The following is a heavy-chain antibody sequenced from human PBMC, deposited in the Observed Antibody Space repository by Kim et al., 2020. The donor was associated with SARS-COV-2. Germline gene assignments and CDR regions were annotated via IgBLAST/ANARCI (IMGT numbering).Heavy chain of an antibody. CDR3: ARPWQKGLQGRWGPFDS. D-gene: IGHD3-16*01. Sequence: SETLSLTCTVSGGSINSRDHYWGWIRQPPGKGLEWICSISHNGHTYYNPSLRRRVTISVDTSTNQFSLKLSSVTAADTAVFYCARPWQKGLQGRWGPFDSWPRRTLVTVSS. J-gene: IGHJ4*02. V-gene: IGHV4-39*01. CDR2: ISHNGHT. CDR1: GGSINSRDHY.